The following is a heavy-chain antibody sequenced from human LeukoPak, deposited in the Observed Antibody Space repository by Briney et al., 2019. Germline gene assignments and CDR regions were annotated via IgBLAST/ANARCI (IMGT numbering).Heavy chain of an antibody. CDR3: AAGWSSWSNDAFDI. CDR2: IDWDDDK. CDR1: GFRFSSYAM. V-gene: IGHV2-70*11. J-gene: IGHJ3*02. D-gene: IGHD6-13*01. Sequence: LRLACAASGFRFSSYAMSWVRQAPGKALEWLARIDWDDDKYYSTSLKTRLTISKDTSKNQVVLTMTNMDPVDTATYYCAAGWSSWSNDAFDIWGQGTMVTVSS.